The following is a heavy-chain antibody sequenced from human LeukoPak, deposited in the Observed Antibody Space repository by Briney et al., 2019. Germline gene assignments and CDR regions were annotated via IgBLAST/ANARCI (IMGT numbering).Heavy chain of an antibody. CDR1: GLTFNSYW. V-gene: IGHV3-7*01. CDR2: INPDGSGK. D-gene: IGHD2-15*01. J-gene: IGHJ4*02. Sequence: GGSLRLSCVASGLTFNSYWMNWVRQAPGKGLEWVANINPDGSGKYFVDSVKGRFSISRDNANNLVFLQMSSLRAEDTALYYCMSGSGYWGQGTLVTVSS. CDR3: MSGSGY.